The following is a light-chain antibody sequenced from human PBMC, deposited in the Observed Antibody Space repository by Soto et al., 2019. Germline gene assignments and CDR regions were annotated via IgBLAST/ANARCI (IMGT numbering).Light chain of an antibody. CDR2: RNN. J-gene: IGLJ3*02. CDR1: SSNIGSNY. V-gene: IGLV1-47*01. CDR3: AAWDDSLNGWV. Sequence: QSVLTQPPSASGTPGQRVNISCSGSSSNIGSNYVYWYRQFPGTAPKLLIQRNNQRPSGVPARFSGSKSGTSASLAISGLQSEDEADYYCAAWDDSLNGWVFGGGTKLTVL.